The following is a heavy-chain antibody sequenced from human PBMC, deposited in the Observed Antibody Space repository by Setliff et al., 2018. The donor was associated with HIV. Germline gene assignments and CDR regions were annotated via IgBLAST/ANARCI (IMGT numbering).Heavy chain of an antibody. J-gene: IGHJ1*01. V-gene: IGHV3-30*04. D-gene: IGHD3-10*01. CDR1: GFTFSNYA. CDR3: ARESYFYGSGSYPTYFQH. CDR2: ISYDGSNK. Sequence: PGGSLRLSCAASGFTFSNYAMHWVRQAPGKGLEWVSVISYDGSNKYYAESVKGRFTISRDNSKNTLYPHMSSLRAEDTALYYCARESYFYGSGSYPTYFQHCGQGTLVTVSS.